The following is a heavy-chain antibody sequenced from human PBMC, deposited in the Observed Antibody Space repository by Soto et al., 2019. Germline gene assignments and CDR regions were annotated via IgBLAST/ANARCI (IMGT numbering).Heavy chain of an antibody. Sequence: QTLSLTCAISGDSVSSNSATWNLIRQSPSRGLEWLGRTYYRSKWYYDYAVSVKSRITINPDTSKNQFSLQLNSVTPEDTAVYYCARDPVTAAEYFDYWGPGTLVTVSS. CDR2: TYYRSKWYY. CDR3: ARDPVTAAEYFDY. CDR1: GDSVSSNSAT. J-gene: IGHJ4*02. V-gene: IGHV6-1*01. D-gene: IGHD6-13*01.